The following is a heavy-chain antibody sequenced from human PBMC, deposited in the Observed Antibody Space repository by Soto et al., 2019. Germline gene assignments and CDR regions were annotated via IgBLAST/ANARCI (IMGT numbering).Heavy chain of an antibody. V-gene: IGHV1-69*02. CDR3: ARGPICSGGSCPSRTAPTAHGEFDY. J-gene: IGHJ4*02. D-gene: IGHD2-15*01. CDR1: GGTFSSYT. CDR2: IIPILGIA. Sequence: GASVKVSCKASGGTFSSYTISWVRQAPGQGLEWMGRIIPILGIANYAQKFQGRVTITADKSTSTAYMELSSLRSEDTAVYYCARGPICSGGSCPSRTAPTAHGEFDYWGQGTLVTVSS.